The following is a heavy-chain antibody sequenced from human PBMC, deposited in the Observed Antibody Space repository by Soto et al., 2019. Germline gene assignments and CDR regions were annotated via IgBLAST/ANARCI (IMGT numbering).Heavy chain of an antibody. CDR2: ISAYNGNT. V-gene: IGHV1-18*01. J-gene: IGHJ6*02. CDR1: GYTFTSYG. CDR3: ARKRGGDIAYYYGMDV. D-gene: IGHD5-12*01. Sequence: ASVKVSCKASGYTFTSYGISWVRQAPGQGLEWMGWISAYNGNTNYAQKLQGRVTMTTDTSTSTAYMELRSLRSDDTAVYYCARKRGGDIAYYYGMDVWGQGTTVTVSS.